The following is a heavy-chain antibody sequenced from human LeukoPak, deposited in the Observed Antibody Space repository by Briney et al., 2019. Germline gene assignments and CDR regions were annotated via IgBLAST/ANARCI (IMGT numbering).Heavy chain of an antibody. CDR3: ARELGSSRAFDI. J-gene: IGHJ3*02. CDR2: FDRGRDGK. D-gene: IGHD2-15*01. V-gene: IGHV3-11*05. Sequence: PGGSLRLSCAGSGFSFSDYYMAWVRQTPGKGLQRVSFFDRGRDGKAHADSVEGRFTSSRDNDKNSLYLLMNSLTADDTAVYYCARELGSSRAFDIWGQGTMVTVSS. CDR1: GFSFSDYY.